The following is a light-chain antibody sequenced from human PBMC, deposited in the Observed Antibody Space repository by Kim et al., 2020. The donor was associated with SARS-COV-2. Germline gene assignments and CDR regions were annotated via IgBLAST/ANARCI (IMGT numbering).Light chain of an antibody. CDR1: QGISKE. CDR3: QKYNSAPLT. J-gene: IGKJ4*01. Sequence: VGDRVTTTRPASQGISKELAWYQHKPGKVPKVLIYAASTLQSGVPSRFSGSGSGTDFTLTISSVQPEDVATYYCQKYNSAPLTFGGRSTVDIK. V-gene: IGKV1-27*01. CDR2: AAS.